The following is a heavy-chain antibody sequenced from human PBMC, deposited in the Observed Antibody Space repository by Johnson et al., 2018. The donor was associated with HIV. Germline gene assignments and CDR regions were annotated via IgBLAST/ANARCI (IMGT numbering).Heavy chain of an antibody. V-gene: IGHV3-66*02. CDR1: GFTFSSYA. CDR2: IYSGDTT. J-gene: IGHJ3*01. CDR3: ASDGWELLGVAAFDV. D-gene: IGHD1-26*01. Sequence: VQLVESGGGLVQPGGSLRLSCAASGFTFSSYAMSWVRQAPGKGLEWVSAIYSGDTTYYADSVKGRFTISRDTSKNTLYLQMNSLRPEDTAVYYCASDGWELLGVAAFDVWGQGTLVTVSS.